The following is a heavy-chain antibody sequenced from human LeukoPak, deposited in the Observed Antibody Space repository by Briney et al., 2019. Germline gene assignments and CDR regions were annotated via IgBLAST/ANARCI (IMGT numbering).Heavy chain of an antibody. J-gene: IGHJ6*02. Sequence: PSETLSLTCTVSGGSISSSSYYWSWIRQPPGKGLEWIGYIYHSGDTNYNPSLKGRVTISVDTSRNQFSLKLSSVTAADTAVYYCARMGRGGYGPSDYYYGLGVWGQGTTVTVSS. D-gene: IGHD5-18*01. CDR2: IYHSGDT. CDR3: ARMGRGGYGPSDYYYGLGV. CDR1: GGSISSSSYY. V-gene: IGHV4-61*05.